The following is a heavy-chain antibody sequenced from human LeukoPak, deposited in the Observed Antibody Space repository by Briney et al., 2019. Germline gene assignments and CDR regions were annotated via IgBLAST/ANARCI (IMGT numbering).Heavy chain of an antibody. CDR1: GFTFSSYS. V-gene: IGHV3-21*01. J-gene: IGHJ6*04. CDR3: AREGPSSSWGQMMDV. CDR2: ISSSSSYI. Sequence: PGGSLRLSCAASGFTFSSYSMNWVRQAPGKGLEWVSSISSSSSYIYYADSVKGRFTISRDNAKNSLYLQMNSLRAEDTAVYYCAREGPSSSWGQMMDVWGKGTTVTVSS. D-gene: IGHD6-13*01.